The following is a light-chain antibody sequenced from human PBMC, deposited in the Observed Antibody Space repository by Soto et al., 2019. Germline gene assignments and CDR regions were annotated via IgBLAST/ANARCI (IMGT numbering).Light chain of an antibody. Sequence: EVVMTQSPVSLPVTLGQPASVSCRSSQSLLYHNGITYLTWFHQRPGQPPRRLISEVSNRESGVPDRFSGFVSGTDFTLKISRVEAEDVGLFYCMQVTHWPLTFGGGTKVEIK. J-gene: IGKJ4*01. CDR1: QSLLYHNGITY. CDR3: MQVTHWPLT. V-gene: IGKV2-30*01. CDR2: EVS.